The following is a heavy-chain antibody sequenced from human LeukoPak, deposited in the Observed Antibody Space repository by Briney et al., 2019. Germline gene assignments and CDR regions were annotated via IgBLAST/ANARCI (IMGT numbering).Heavy chain of an antibody. CDR2: IYYSGST. CDR3: ARAHYYDSSGYTNWFDP. V-gene: IGHV4-31*03. CDR1: GGSISSGGYY. D-gene: IGHD3-22*01. J-gene: IGHJ5*02. Sequence: SQTLSLTCTVSGGSISSGGYYWSWIRQHPGKGLEWIGYIYYSGSTYYNPSLKGRVTISVDTSKNQFSLKLSSVTAADTAVYYCARAHYYDSSGYTNWFDPWGQGTLVTVSS.